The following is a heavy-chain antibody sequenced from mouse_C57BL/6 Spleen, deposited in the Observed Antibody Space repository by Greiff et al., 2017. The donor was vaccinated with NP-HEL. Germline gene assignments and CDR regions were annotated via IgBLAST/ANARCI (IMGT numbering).Heavy chain of an antibody. D-gene: IGHD1-1*01. V-gene: IGHV14-3*01. Sequence: EVMLVESVAELVRPGASVKLSCTASGFNIKNTYMHWVKQRPEQGLEWIGRIDPANGNTKYAPKFQGKATITADTSSNTAYLQLSSLTSEDTAIYYCARGEGTTVNYYWYFDVWGTGTTVTVSS. CDR1: GFNIKNTY. J-gene: IGHJ1*03. CDR3: ARGEGTTVNYYWYFDV. CDR2: IDPANGNT.